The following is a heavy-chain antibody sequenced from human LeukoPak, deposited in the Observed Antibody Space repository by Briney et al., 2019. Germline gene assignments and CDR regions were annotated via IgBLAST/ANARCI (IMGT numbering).Heavy chain of an antibody. CDR1: GFTFMYAW. D-gene: IGHD2-21*02. V-gene: IGHV3-15*01. CDR3: TTKMAYCGGDCYPGAFDI. Sequence: GSLRLSCAASGFTFMYAWMSWVRQAPGKGLEWVGRIKSKTDGGTTDYAAPVKGRFTISRDDSKNTLYLQMNSLKVEDTAVYYCTTKMAYCGGDCYPGAFDIWGQGTMVTVSS. J-gene: IGHJ3*02. CDR2: IKSKTDGGTT.